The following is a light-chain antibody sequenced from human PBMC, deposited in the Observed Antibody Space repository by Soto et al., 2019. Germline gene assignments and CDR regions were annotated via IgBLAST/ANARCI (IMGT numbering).Light chain of an antibody. CDR1: NSNVGSHT. J-gene: IGLJ3*02. Sequence: QAVVTQPPSASGTPGQRVTISCSGSNSNVGSHTVNWYQQLPGTAPKLLIYSKNQRPSGVPDRFSGSKSDTSASLAISGLRSEDEADYFCAAWDDSLNAVVFGGGTKLTVL. V-gene: IGLV1-44*01. CDR3: AAWDDSLNAVV. CDR2: SKN.